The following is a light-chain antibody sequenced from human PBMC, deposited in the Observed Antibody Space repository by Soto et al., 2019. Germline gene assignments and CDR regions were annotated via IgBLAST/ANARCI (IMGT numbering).Light chain of an antibody. CDR1: SSDVGGYNY. CDR2: EVA. J-gene: IGLJ1*01. CDR3: SSYTTAALGV. Sequence: QSVLTQPASVSGSPGQSITISCTGTSSDVGGYNYVSWYQQHPGKAPKLIIFEVAYRPSGVSNRFSGSKSGNTASLTISGLQAEDEPNYYGSSYTTAALGVCGTGTKVTVL. V-gene: IGLV2-14*01.